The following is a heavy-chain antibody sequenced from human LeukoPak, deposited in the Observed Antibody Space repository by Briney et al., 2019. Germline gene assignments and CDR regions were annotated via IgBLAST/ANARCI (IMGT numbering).Heavy chain of an antibody. CDR1: GFTFDDYA. V-gene: IGHV3-9*01. Sequence: PGGYLRLSCAASGFTFDDYAMHWVRQAPGKGLEWVSGISWNSGSIGYADSVKGRFTISRDNAKNSLYLQMNSLRAEDTALYYCAKDLDDDRNGAFDIWGQGTMVTVSS. D-gene: IGHD3-9*01. CDR3: AKDLDDDRNGAFDI. J-gene: IGHJ3*02. CDR2: ISWNSGSI.